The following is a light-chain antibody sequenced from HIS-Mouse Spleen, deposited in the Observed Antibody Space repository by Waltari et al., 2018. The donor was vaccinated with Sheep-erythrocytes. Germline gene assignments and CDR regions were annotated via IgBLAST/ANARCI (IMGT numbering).Light chain of an antibody. J-gene: IGLJ1*01. V-gene: IGLV2-11*01. CDR3: CSYAGSYNHV. CDR2: DVS. Sequence: QSALTQPRSVSGSPGQSVTISCTGPSSDVGGYNYVSWYQQYQGKAPKLMIYDVSKRPSGVPDRFSGSKSGNTASLTISGLQAEDEADYYCCSYAGSYNHVFATGTKVTVL. CDR1: SSDVGGYNY.